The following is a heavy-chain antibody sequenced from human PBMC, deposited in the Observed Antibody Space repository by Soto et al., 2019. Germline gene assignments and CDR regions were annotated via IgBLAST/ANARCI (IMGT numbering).Heavy chain of an antibody. D-gene: IGHD2-15*01. CDR1: GDSISSGVYY. V-gene: IGHV4-31*03. CDR3: ARGGGSSGTELWFDP. Sequence: SETLSLTCTVSGDSISSGVYYWSWIRQHPGKGLEWIGYIYYSGSTYYNPSLKSRVTISVDTSKNQFSLKLSSVTAADTAVYYCARGGGSSGTELWFDPWGRGALVTVSS. CDR2: IYYSGST. J-gene: IGHJ5*02.